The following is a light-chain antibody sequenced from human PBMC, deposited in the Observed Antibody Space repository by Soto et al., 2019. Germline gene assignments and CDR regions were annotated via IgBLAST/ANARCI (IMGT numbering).Light chain of an antibody. CDR2: DVT. V-gene: IGLV2-14*01. J-gene: IGLJ1*01. CDR3: SSYTSSSTYV. Sequence: QPVLTQRAAGSGSPGQSMTISCTKTSSDVGGYNYVSWYQQHPGKAPKLMIYDVTNRPSGVSNRFSGSKSGNTASLTISGLQAEDEADYYCSSYTSSSTYVFGTGTKVTVL. CDR1: SSDVGGYNY.